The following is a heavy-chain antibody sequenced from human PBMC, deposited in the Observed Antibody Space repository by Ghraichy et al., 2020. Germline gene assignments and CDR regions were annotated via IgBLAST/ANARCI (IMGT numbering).Heavy chain of an antibody. D-gene: IGHD5-18*01. CDR2: INPYNGNT. CDR3: ARWATNGYSYGTLGY. CDR1: GYTFTSYG. Sequence: ASVKVSCKASGYTFTSYGISWVRQAPGQGLEWMGWINPYNGNTNFAQTLQDRVTMTTDTSTKTAYMELRSLRSDVTAMYYCARWATNGYSYGTLGYWGQGTLVTVSS. J-gene: IGHJ4*02. V-gene: IGHV1-18*01.